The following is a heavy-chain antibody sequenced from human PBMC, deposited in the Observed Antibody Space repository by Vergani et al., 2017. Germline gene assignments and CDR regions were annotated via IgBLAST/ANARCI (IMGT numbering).Heavy chain of an antibody. CDR3: ARHEGQYYYDSSGYYYVYNWFDP. J-gene: IGHJ5*02. CDR1: GGSISSSSYY. CDR2: IYYSGST. Sequence: QLQLQESGPGLVKPSETLSLTCTVSGGSISSSSYYWGWIRQPPGKGLEWIGSIYYSGSTYYNPSLKSRVTISVDTSKNQFSLKLSSVTAADTAVYYGARHEGQYYYDSSGYYYVYNWFDPWGQGTLVTVSS. V-gene: IGHV4-39*01. D-gene: IGHD3-22*01.